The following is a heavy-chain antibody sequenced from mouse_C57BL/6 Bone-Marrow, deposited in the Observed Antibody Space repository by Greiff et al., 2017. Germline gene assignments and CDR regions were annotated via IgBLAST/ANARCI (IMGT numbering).Heavy chain of an antibody. CDR3: ARELLTYAMDY. D-gene: IGHD2-1*01. CDR2: IYPGSGST. J-gene: IGHJ4*01. V-gene: IGHV1-55*01. Sequence: VQLQQPGAELVKPGASVKMSCKASGYTFTSYWITWVKQRPGQGLEWIGDIYPGSGSTNYNEKFKSKATLTVDTSSSTAYMHLSSLTSEDSAVYYCARELLTYAMDYWGQGTSVTVSS. CDR1: GYTFTSYW.